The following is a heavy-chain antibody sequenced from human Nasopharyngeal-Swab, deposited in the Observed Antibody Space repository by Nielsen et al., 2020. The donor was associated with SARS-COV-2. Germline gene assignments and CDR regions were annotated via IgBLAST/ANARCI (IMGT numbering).Heavy chain of an antibody. CDR2: IRSSSTYI. CDR3: ARDGLDYDFWSAYFMDV. D-gene: IGHD3-3*01. Sequence: GESLKISCAASGFTFNNCKFNWVRQAPGKGLEWVSSIRSSSTYIYYADSVKGRFTISRDNTKNSLSLQMNSLRAEDTAVYYCARDGLDYDFWSAYFMDVWGQGTTVTVSS. CDR1: GFTFNNCK. V-gene: IGHV3-21*01. J-gene: IGHJ6*02.